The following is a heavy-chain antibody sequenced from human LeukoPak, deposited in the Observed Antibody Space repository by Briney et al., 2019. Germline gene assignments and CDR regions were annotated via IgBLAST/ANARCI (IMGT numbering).Heavy chain of an antibody. Sequence: ASVKVSCKASGGTFSSYAISWVRQAPGQGLEWMGGIIPIFGTANYAQKFQGRVTITADESTSTAYMELSSLRSEDTAVYYCASWYYYDSSGWMVAFDIWGQGTMVTVSS. CDR2: IIPIFGTA. V-gene: IGHV1-69*13. J-gene: IGHJ3*02. CDR1: GGTFSSYA. D-gene: IGHD3-22*01. CDR3: ASWYYYDSSGWMVAFDI.